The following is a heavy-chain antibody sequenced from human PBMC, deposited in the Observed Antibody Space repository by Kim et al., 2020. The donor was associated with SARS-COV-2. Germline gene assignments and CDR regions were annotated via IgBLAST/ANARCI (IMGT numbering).Heavy chain of an antibody. J-gene: IGHJ4*02. Sequence: YGDYVKGRFTISRDNSNNMLYLQMDSLRTEDTAIYYCARAHDYSNSPHFDAWGQGTLVTVSS. V-gene: IGHV3-30*03. D-gene: IGHD4-4*01. CDR3: ARAHDYSNSPHFDA.